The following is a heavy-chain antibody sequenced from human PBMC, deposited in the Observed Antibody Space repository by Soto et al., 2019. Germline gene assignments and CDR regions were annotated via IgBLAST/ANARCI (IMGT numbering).Heavy chain of an antibody. V-gene: IGHV1-3*01. CDR2: INGATGQT. Sequence: ASVKVSCKASGYTFSTYSMHWVRQAPGHSLGWMGWINGATGQTRSSQRFQDRVTITRDTSASTAYMELSGLRSGDTAVYYCARGKGRDENYYYYGMDIWGQGTTVTVSS. D-gene: IGHD1-26*01. CDR1: GYTFSTYS. CDR3: ARGKGRDENYYYYGMDI. J-gene: IGHJ6*02.